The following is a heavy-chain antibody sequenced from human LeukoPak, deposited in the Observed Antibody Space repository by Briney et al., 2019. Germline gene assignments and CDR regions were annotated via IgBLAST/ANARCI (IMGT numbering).Heavy chain of an antibody. J-gene: IGHJ4*02. D-gene: IGHD3-10*01. V-gene: IGHV3-23*01. Sequence: PGGSLRLSCAASGFTFSSYAMSWVRQAPGKGLEWVSATSGSGGSTYYADSVKGRFTISRDNSKNTLYLQMNSLRAEDTAVYYCATTPYYYGSGSSRYYFDYWGQGTLVTVSS. CDR1: GFTFSSYA. CDR2: TSGSGGST. CDR3: ATTPYYYGSGSSRYYFDY.